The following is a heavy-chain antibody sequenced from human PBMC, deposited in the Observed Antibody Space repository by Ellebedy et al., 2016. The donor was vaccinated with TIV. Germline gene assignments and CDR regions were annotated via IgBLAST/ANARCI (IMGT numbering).Heavy chain of an antibody. CDR3: ASRGVAVQGADY. V-gene: IGHV3-74*01. Sequence: GESLKISCAASGFTFSSYSMHWVRQAPGKGLVWVSLINSDGSRTTYADSVKGRFTISRDNAKNTLYLQMNSLRAEDTAVYYCASRGVAVQGADYWGQGTLVTVSS. J-gene: IGHJ4*02. CDR2: INSDGSRT. D-gene: IGHD3-10*01. CDR1: GFTFSSYS.